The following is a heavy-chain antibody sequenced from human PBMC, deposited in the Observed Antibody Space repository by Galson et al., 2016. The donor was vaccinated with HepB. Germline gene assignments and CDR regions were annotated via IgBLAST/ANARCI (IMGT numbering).Heavy chain of an antibody. D-gene: IGHD3-10*01. CDR2: IKRDGSQK. Sequence: SLRLSCAASGFIFKNYWMAWVRQAPGQGLEWVANIKRDGSQKEYVDSVKGRFTISRDNSKNTLYLQMNSLRAEDTAVYYCARLDFGSGGAVDYWGQGTLVTVSS. CDR3: ARLDFGSGGAVDY. CDR1: GFIFKNYW. V-gene: IGHV3-7*03. J-gene: IGHJ4*02.